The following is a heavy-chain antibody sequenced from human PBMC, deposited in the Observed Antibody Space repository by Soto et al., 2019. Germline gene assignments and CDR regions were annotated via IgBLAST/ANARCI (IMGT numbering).Heavy chain of an antibody. CDR2: ISGDGSSL. CDR3: VAGFGELGY. J-gene: IGHJ4*02. D-gene: IGHD3-10*01. V-gene: IGHV3-74*01. Sequence: VQLVESGGGLVQPGGSLRLSCAASGFSFSTYVMNWVRHAPGKGLEWVSRISGDGSSLSYADSVKGRFTISRDNARNTRYVQMNSLRSEDTAVYYCVAGFGELGYWGQGTLVTVSS. CDR1: GFSFSTYV.